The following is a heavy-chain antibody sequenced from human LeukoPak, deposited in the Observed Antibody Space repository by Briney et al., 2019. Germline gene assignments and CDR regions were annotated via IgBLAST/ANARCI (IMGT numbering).Heavy chain of an antibody. D-gene: IGHD3-10*01. CDR3: AKVGSGSES. CDR2: ISYDGSNK. Sequence: GGSLRLSCAASGFTFSGYGMHWVRQAPGKGLEWVAVISYDGSNKYYADSVKGRFTISRDNSKNTLYLQMNSLRAEDTAVYYCAKVGSGSESWGQGTLVTVSS. J-gene: IGHJ4*02. CDR1: GFTFSGYG. V-gene: IGHV3-30*18.